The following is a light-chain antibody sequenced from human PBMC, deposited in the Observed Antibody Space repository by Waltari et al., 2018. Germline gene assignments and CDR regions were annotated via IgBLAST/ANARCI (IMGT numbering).Light chain of an antibody. CDR2: DAS. J-gene: IGKJ5*01. Sequence: EIVLTQSPATLSLSPGERATLSCRASQSISRYLAWYQQKPGQAPRLLIYDASNRATGIPTRFSGSGSGTDFTLTISSLEPEDFAVYYCQQRRSWPPGATFGQGTRLEIK. CDR3: QQRRSWPPGAT. CDR1: QSISRY. V-gene: IGKV3-11*01.